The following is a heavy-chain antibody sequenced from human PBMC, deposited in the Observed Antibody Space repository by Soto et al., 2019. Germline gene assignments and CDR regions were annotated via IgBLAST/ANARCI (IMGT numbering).Heavy chain of an antibody. V-gene: IGHV1-18*01. Sequence: ASVKVSCKASGYTFTSYGISWVRQAPGQGLEWMGWINSYNSNTNYAQKLQGRVTMTTDTSTSTAYMELRSLRSDDTAVYYCAREPVAGIWFDPWGQGTLVTVSS. J-gene: IGHJ5*02. D-gene: IGHD6-19*01. CDR3: AREPVAGIWFDP. CDR1: GYTFTSYG. CDR2: INSYNSNT.